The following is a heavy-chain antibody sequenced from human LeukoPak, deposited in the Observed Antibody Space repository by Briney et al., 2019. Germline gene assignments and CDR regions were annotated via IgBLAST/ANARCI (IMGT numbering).Heavy chain of an antibody. D-gene: IGHD6-19*01. Sequence: PVKVSCKASGGTLSSYAISWGRQAPGQGLEVMGGIIPIFGTANYAQKFQGRVTITADKSTSTAYMELSSLRSEDTAVYYCARMGGVAGSDYWGQGTLVTVSS. CDR1: GGTLSSYA. J-gene: IGHJ4*02. CDR3: ARMGGVAGSDY. CDR2: IIPIFGTA. V-gene: IGHV1-69*06.